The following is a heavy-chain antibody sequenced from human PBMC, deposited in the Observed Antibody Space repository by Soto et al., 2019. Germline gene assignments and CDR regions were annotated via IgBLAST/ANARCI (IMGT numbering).Heavy chain of an antibody. CDR2: INPSGGST. D-gene: IGHD3-22*01. J-gene: IGHJ4*02. CDR3: ARDPLNDSSGYLFDY. CDR1: GYTFTSYY. V-gene: IGHV1-46*01. Sequence: ASVKVSCKASGYTFTSYYMHWVRQAPGQGLEWMGIINPSGGSTSYAQKFQGRVTMTRDTSTSTVYMELGSLRSEDTAVYYCARDPLNDSSGYLFDYWGQGTLVTVS.